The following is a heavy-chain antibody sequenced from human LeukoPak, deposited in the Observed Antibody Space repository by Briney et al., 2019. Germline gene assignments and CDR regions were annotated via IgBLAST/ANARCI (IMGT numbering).Heavy chain of an antibody. Sequence: GRSLRLSCAASGFTFDDYGMHWVRQAPGKGLEWVSGISWNSGSIGYADFVKGRFTISRDNAKSTLYLQMNSLRADDMALYYCTKASGYSSGAVDYWGQGTLVTVSS. D-gene: IGHD5-18*01. CDR2: ISWNSGSI. CDR1: GFTFDDYG. V-gene: IGHV3-9*03. CDR3: TKASGYSSGAVDY. J-gene: IGHJ4*02.